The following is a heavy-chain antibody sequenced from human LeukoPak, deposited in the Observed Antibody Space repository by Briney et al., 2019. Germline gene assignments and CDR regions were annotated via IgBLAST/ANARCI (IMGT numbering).Heavy chain of an antibody. J-gene: IGHJ4*02. CDR2: ISSSSSYI. V-gene: IGHV3-21*01. CDR3: ARDEGRTTYYYDSSGYYV. CDR1: GFTFSSYS. Sequence: GGSLRLSCAASGFTFSSYSMNWVRQAPGKGLEWVSSISSSSSYIYYADSVKGRFTISRDNAKNSLYLQMNSLRAEDTAVYYCARDEGRTTYYYDSSGYYVWGQGTLVTVSS. D-gene: IGHD3-22*01.